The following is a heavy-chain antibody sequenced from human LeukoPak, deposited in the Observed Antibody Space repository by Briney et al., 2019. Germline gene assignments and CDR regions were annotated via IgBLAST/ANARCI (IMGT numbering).Heavy chain of an antibody. Sequence: GGSPRLSCAASGFIFRNYAMSWVRQAPGKELEWVSAITGSGDTTYYADSVKGRFTISRDNSKNTPYVEMNTLRAEDTAVYYCAKWGDYDILTGYYVSDFWGQGTLVTVSS. CDR2: ITGSGDTT. CDR1: GFIFRNYA. V-gene: IGHV3-23*01. J-gene: IGHJ4*02. D-gene: IGHD3-9*01. CDR3: AKWGDYDILTGYYVSDF.